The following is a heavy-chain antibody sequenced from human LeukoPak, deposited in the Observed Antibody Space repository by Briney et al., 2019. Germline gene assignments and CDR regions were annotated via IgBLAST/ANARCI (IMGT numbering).Heavy chain of an antibody. CDR2: IKQDGSDK. CDR1: GFTFSSYS. D-gene: IGHD2/OR15-2a*01. Sequence: GGSLRLSCAASGFTFSSYSMNWVRQAPGKGLEWVGNIKQDGSDKNYMDSVKGRFTISRDNTKNSVYLQMNSLRAEDTAVYYCAKEESLGFDYWGQGTLVTVSS. CDR3: AKEESLGFDY. V-gene: IGHV3-7*01. J-gene: IGHJ4*02.